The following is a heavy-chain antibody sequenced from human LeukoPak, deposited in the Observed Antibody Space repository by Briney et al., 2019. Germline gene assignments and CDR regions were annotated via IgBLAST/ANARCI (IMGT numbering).Heavy chain of an antibody. CDR3: ARLPVVRGVIKGYYYYGMDV. V-gene: IGHV5-51*01. CDR2: IYPGDSDT. J-gene: IGHJ6*02. Sequence: ESLKISCKGSGYSFTSYWIGWVRQMPGKGLEWMGIIYPGDSDTRYSPSFQGQVTISADKSISTAYLQWSSLKASDTAMYYCARLPVVRGVIKGYYYYGMDVWGQGTTVTVSS. D-gene: IGHD3-10*01. CDR1: GYSFTSYW.